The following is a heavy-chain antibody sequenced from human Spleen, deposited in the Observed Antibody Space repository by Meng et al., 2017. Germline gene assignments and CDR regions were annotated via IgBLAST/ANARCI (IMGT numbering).Heavy chain of an antibody. CDR1: GYTFTSYG. V-gene: IGHV1-18*01. Sequence: ASVKVSCKASGYTFTSYGISWVRQAPGQGLEWMGWISAYNGNTNYAQKLQGRVTMTTDTSTSTAYMELRSLRSDDTAVYYCARDSGVVVVAARGSWFDPWGQGTLVTVSS. CDR3: ARDSGVVVVAARGSWFDP. CDR2: ISAYNGNT. D-gene: IGHD2-15*01. J-gene: IGHJ5*02.